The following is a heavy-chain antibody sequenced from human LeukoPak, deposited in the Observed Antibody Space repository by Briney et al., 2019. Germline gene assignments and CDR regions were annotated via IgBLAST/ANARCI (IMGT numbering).Heavy chain of an antibody. CDR2: IYTSGST. J-gene: IGHJ3*02. CDR1: GGSISSGSYS. CDR3: PRLDTTTNAFDI. Sequence: SQTLSLACTVSGGSISSGSYSWNWIRQPAGKGLEWIGRIYTSGSTNYNPSLKSRVTISIDTSKNQFSLKLSSVTAADTAAYYCPRLDTTTNAFDIWGQGTMVTVSS. D-gene: IGHD5-18*01. V-gene: IGHV4-61*02.